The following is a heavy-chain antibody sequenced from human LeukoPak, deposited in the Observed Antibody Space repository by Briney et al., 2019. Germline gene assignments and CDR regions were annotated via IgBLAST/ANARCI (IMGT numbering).Heavy chain of an antibody. CDR2: INTDGSST. D-gene: IGHD6-6*01. J-gene: IGHJ4*02. V-gene: IGHV3-74*01. CDR1: GFTFSNYW. CDR3: ARGYSSSYRIDY. Sequence: GGPLRLSCAASGFTFSNYWMHWVRQAPGKGLVWVSRINTDGSSTTYADSVKGRFTISRDNAKNTLYLQMNSLSAEDTAVYYCARGYSSSYRIDYWGQGTLVTVSS.